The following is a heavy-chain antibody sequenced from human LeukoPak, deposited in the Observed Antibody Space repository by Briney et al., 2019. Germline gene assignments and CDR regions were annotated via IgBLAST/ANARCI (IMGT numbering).Heavy chain of an antibody. CDR3: ARGPLFGWELRPFDP. CDR1: GYTFTGYF. Sequence: ASVKVSCKTSGYTFTGYFIHWVRQAPGQGLEWMGRINPHSGGTNYAQNFQGRVTMTSDTSINTAYMELSRLKSADTAVYFCARGPLFGWELRPFDPWGQGTLVTVSS. D-gene: IGHD1-26*01. J-gene: IGHJ5*02. V-gene: IGHV1-2*06. CDR2: INPHSGGT.